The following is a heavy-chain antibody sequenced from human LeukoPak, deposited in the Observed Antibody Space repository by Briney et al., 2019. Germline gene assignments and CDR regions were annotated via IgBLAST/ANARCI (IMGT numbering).Heavy chain of an antibody. V-gene: IGHV4-59*01. CDR3: ARAGFDCSSTSCYSYYFDY. Sequence: PSETLSLTCTVSGGSISSYYWSWIRQPPGKGLEWIGYIYYSGSTNYNPSLKSRVTISVDTSKNQFSLKLSSVTAADTAVYYCARAGFDCSSTSCYSYYFDYWGQGTLVTVSS. J-gene: IGHJ4*02. CDR2: IYYSGST. CDR1: GGSISSYY. D-gene: IGHD2-2*01.